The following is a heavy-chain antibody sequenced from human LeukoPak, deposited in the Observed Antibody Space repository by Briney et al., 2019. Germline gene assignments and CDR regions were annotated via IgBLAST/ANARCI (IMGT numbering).Heavy chain of an antibody. Sequence: GGSLRLSCAASGFTFSSYAMSWVRQAPGKGLEWVSAISGCGGSTYYADSVKGRFTISRDNSKNTLYLQMNSLRTDDTAVYYCAKGRALEVVAAFNYWGQGTVVTVSS. D-gene: IGHD2-15*01. CDR3: AKGRALEVVAAFNY. CDR2: ISGCGGST. CDR1: GFTFSSYA. V-gene: IGHV3-23*01. J-gene: IGHJ4*02.